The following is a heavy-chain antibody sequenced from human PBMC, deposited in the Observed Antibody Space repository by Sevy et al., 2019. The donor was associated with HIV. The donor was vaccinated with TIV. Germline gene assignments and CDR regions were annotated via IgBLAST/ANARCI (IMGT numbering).Heavy chain of an antibody. Sequence: GESLKISCAASGFNFSNYAMHWVRQAPGKGLEWVALIWYDGSNKNYADSNSMKGRFTISRDNSKNTLYLQTNSLRAEDTAVYYCARESREFRFDPWGQGTLVTVSS. CDR3: ARESREFRFDP. J-gene: IGHJ5*02. V-gene: IGHV3-33*01. CDR1: GFNFSNYA. CDR2: IWYDGSNK.